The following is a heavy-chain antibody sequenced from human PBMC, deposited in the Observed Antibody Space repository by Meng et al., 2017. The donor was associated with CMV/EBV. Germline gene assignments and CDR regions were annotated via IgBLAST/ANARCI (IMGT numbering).Heavy chain of an antibody. CDR3: ARVVGINSVGVLIPNWLDT. J-gene: IGHJ5*02. Sequence: ASVKVSCKTSGYTFTGYYIHWVRQAPGQGLEWMGWINPNTGGTNSPQKFQGRVTMTRDTSISTASMELSRLRSEDTAMYYCARVVGINSVGVLIPNWLDTWGQGTLVTVSS. V-gene: IGHV1-2*02. D-gene: IGHD3-3*02. CDR1: GYTFTGYY. CDR2: INPNTGGT.